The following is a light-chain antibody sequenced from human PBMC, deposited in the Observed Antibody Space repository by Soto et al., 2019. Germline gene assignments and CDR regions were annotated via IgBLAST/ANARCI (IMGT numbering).Light chain of an antibody. Sequence: DIQVTQWPSTLSASVGERGTIACGASQSIDTWLAWYQQKPGKAPKLLIYRASNLQSGVPSRFSGSGSGTEFTLTVSSLQPDDFATYYCQQYNSYSWTFGQGTKVDIK. CDR3: QQYNSYSWT. CDR1: QSIDTW. CDR2: RAS. J-gene: IGKJ1*01. V-gene: IGKV1-5*03.